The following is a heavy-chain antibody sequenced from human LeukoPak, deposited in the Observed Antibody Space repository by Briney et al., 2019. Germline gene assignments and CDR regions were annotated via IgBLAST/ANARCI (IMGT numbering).Heavy chain of an antibody. CDR2: INWNGGST. D-gene: IGHD6-13*01. V-gene: IGHV3-20*04. Sequence: GGSLRLSCAASGFTFDDYGMSWVRQAPGKGLEWVSGINWNGGSTGYADSVKGRFTISRDNAKNTLYLQMNSLRAEDTALYYCARVELVPDYYYYMDVWGKGTTVTVSS. CDR3: ARVELVPDYYYYMDV. CDR1: GFTFDDYG. J-gene: IGHJ6*03.